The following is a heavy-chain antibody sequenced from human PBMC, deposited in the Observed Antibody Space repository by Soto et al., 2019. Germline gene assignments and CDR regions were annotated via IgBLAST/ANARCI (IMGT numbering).Heavy chain of an antibody. CDR1: GGSISSYY. J-gene: IGHJ6*02. CDR2: IYYSGST. Sequence: PSETLSLTCTVSGGSISSYYWSWIRQPPGKGLEWIGYIYYSGSTNYNPSLKSRVTISVDTSKNQFSLKLSSVTAADTAVYYCARVGSSGWYYYYGMDVWGQGTTVTVSS. D-gene: IGHD6-19*01. V-gene: IGHV4-59*12. CDR3: ARVGSSGWYYYYGMDV.